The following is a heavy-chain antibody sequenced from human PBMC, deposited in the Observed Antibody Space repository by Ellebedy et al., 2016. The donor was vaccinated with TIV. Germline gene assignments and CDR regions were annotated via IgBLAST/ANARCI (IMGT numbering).Heavy chain of an antibody. CDR2: INSDVSGP. D-gene: IGHD3-22*01. V-gene: IGHV3-74*01. J-gene: IGHJ4*02. CDR1: GFTFDNFW. Sequence: PGGSLRLSCAASGFTFDNFWIHWVRQVPGKGLLWVSRINSDVSGPSYADSVKGRCTISRDNSKNTLYLQMNSLTAYDTAVYYCAKGDAGHYDSSGYYDYWGQGALVTVSS. CDR3: AKGDAGHYDSSGYYDY.